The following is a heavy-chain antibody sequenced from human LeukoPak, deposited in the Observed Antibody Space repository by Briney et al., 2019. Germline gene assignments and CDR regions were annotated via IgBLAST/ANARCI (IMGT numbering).Heavy chain of an antibody. Sequence: PSETLSLTCTVSGGSISSYYWSWIRQPPGKGLEWIGYIYYSGSTNYNPSLKSRVTISVDTSKNQFSLKLSSVTAADTAVYYCARSAYCGGDCLPYYFDYWGQGTLVTVSS. V-gene: IGHV4-59*01. CDR2: IYYSGST. CDR1: GGSISSYY. J-gene: IGHJ4*02. D-gene: IGHD2-21*02. CDR3: ARSAYCGGDCLPYYFDY.